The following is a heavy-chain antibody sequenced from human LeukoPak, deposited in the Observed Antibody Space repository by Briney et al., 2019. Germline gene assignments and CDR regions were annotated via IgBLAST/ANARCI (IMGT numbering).Heavy chain of an antibody. CDR2: IYSGGST. V-gene: IGHV3-66*02. D-gene: IGHD2-2*01. J-gene: IGHJ3*02. CDR3: ARPQPRPLGAFDI. Sequence: GGSLRLSCAASGFTVSSNYMSWVRQAPGKGLEWASVIYSGGSTYYADSVKGRFTISRDNSKNTLYLQMNSLRAEDTAVYYCARPQPRPLGAFDIWGQGTMVTVSS. CDR1: GFTVSSNY.